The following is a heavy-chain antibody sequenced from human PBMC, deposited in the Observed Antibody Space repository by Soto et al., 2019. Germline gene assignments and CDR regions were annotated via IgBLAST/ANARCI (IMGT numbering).Heavy chain of an antibody. J-gene: IGHJ3*02. D-gene: IGHD5-12*01. CDR1: GGTFSSYT. CDR3: ARALVADHILAEGAFDI. V-gene: IGHV1-69*02. Sequence: QVQLVQSGAEVKKPGSSVKVSCKASGGTFSSYTISWVRQAPGQGLEWMGRIIPILGIANYAQKFQGRVTITADKSTSTAYMELSSLRSEDTAVYYCARALVADHILAEGAFDIWGQGTMVTVSS. CDR2: IIPILGIA.